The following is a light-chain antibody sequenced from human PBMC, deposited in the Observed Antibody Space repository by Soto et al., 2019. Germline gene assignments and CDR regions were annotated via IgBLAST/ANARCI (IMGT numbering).Light chain of an antibody. Sequence: DIVLPQTPLSSPVTLGQPASISCTSSQRLVHSDGNTYLSWLQQRPGQHPRLLIYKVSIRFSGVPDRFSRSGTGTYFTLKISRVEAEDVGIYYCMQGTQLRPYTFGHGKKLEIQ. J-gene: IGKJ2*01. CDR2: KVS. CDR3: MQGTQLRPYT. V-gene: IGKV2-24*01. CDR1: QRLVHSDGNTY.